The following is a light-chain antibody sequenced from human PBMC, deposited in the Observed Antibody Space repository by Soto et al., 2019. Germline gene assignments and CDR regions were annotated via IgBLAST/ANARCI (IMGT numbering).Light chain of an antibody. CDR2: DAS. CDR3: QQFSNWPRT. J-gene: IGKJ5*01. CDR1: QSVSSK. V-gene: IGKV3-15*01. Sequence: EIAMTQSPATLSVSPGERATLSCRASQSVSSKLAWYQQKPGQAPRLLIYDASTRATGIPARFSGSGSGTEFTLTISSLQSEDFAVYYCQQFSNWPRTFGQGTRLEIK.